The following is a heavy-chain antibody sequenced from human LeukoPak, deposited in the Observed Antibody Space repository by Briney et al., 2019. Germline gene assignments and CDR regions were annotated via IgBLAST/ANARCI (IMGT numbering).Heavy chain of an antibody. J-gene: IGHJ6*03. CDR1: GYTFTSYG. V-gene: IGHV1-18*01. D-gene: IGHD3-3*01. Sequence: ASVKVSCKASGYTFTSYGITWVRQAPGQGLEWMGWISAYNGNTNYAQKLQGRVTMTTDTSTSTAYMELRSLRSDDTAVYYCARDLLHNYDFWSGCFVRENYYYMDVWGKGTTVTVSS. CDR2: ISAYNGNT. CDR3: ARDLLHNYDFWSGCFVRENYYYMDV.